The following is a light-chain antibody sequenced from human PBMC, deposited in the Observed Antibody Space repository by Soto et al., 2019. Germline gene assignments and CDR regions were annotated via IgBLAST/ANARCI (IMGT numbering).Light chain of an antibody. J-gene: IGKJ4*01. Sequence: DIVITQAPLSLPVTPGEPASISCRSIQSLLHSNGYNYLDWYLQKPGQSPQLLIYLGSNRSSGVPDRFSGSGSGTDFTLKISRVEAEDVGVYYCMQALQTPPHLTLGGGTKVDIK. CDR3: MQALQTPPHLT. V-gene: IGKV2-28*01. CDR2: LGS. CDR1: QSLLHSNGYNY.